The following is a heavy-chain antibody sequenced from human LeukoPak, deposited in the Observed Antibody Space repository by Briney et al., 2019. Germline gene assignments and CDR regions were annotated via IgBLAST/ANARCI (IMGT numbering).Heavy chain of an antibody. D-gene: IGHD6-19*01. V-gene: IGHV1-2*04. J-gene: IGHJ5*02. CDR3: VRGGEVWLPTGGNWFDH. CDR1: GYTFIGYY. CDR2: IDPNRGGT. Sequence: ASVKVSCKASGYTFIGYYIHWVRQAPGQGLEWMGWIDPNRGGTNYAQNFQGWVTMTTDTSISTAYMELSRLKSDDTAVYYCVRGGEVWLPTGGNWFDHWGQGTLVTVSS.